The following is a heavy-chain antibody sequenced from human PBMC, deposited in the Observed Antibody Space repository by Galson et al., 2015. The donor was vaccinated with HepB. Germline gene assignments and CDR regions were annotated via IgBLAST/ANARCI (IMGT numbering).Heavy chain of an antibody. D-gene: IGHD2-15*01. J-gene: IGHJ6*03. CDR2: IIPIFGTA. Sequence: SVKVSCKASGGTFSSYAISWVRQAPGQGLEWMGGIIPIFGTANYAQKFQGRVTITADESTSTAYMELSSLRSEDTAVYYCARAGIVVVVAADYYYMDVWGKGTTVTVSS. CDR3: ARAGIVVVVAADYYYMDV. CDR1: GGTFSSYA. V-gene: IGHV1-69*13.